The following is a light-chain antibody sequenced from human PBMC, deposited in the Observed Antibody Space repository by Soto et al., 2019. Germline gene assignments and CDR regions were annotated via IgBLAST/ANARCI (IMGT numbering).Light chain of an antibody. J-gene: IGKJ1*01. CDR3: QQYNSYST. Sequence: DIQMTQSPSTLSASVGDRVTITCRASQSISSWLAWYQQKPGKAPKRLIYKASSLESGVPSRFSGSGSGTKFTLTISSLQPDDFATYYCQQYNSYSTFGQGTKVDIK. CDR1: QSISSW. CDR2: KAS. V-gene: IGKV1-5*03.